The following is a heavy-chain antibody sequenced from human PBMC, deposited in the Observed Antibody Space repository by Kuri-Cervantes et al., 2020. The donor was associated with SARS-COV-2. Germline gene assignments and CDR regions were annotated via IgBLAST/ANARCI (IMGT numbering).Heavy chain of an antibody. D-gene: IGHD3-3*01. J-gene: IGHJ6*02. CDR2: ISSSSSYI. CDR3: ARERVPTIFGVVIVRYGMDV. Sequence: GGSLRLSCAASGFTFSSYSMNWVRQAPGKGLEWVSSISSSSSYIYYADSVKGRFTISRDNAKNSLYLQMSSLRAEDTAMYYCARERVPTIFGVVIVRYGMDVWGQGTTVTVSS. V-gene: IGHV3-21*01. CDR1: GFTFSSYS.